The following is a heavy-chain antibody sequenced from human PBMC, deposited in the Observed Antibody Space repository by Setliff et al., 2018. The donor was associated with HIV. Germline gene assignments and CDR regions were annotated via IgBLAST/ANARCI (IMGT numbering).Heavy chain of an antibody. CDR3: ARDRRPAGINYGYGYLDD. Sequence: SETLSLTCTVSGGFISSSSYYWGWIRQPPGKGLEWIGSIYYSGRTYYNPSLKSRVTISVDTSKNHFSLKLTSVTAADTAVYYCARDRRPAGINYGYGYLDDWGQGTLVTVSS. CDR1: GGFISSSSYY. J-gene: IGHJ4*02. CDR2: IYYSGRT. V-gene: IGHV4-39*07. D-gene: IGHD2-2*02.